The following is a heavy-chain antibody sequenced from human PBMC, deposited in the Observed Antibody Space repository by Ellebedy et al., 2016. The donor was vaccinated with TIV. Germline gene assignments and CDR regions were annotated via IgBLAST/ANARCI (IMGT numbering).Heavy chain of an antibody. D-gene: IGHD2-8*02. CDR3: AKTGRAVVYAHFDY. J-gene: IGHJ4*02. V-gene: IGHV3-9*01. CDR1: GFTFDDYA. Sequence: SLKISXAASGFTFDDYAMHWVRQAPGKGLEWVSGISWNSGSIGYADSVKGRFTISRDNAKNSLYLQMNRLRAEDTALYYCAKTGRAVVYAHFDYWGQGTLVTVSS. CDR2: ISWNSGSI.